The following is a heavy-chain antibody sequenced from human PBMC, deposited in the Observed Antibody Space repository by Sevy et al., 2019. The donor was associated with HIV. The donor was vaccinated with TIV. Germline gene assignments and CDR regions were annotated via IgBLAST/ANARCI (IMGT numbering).Heavy chain of an antibody. CDR2: ISSIGTII. D-gene: IGHD3-10*01. CDR1: GLNVSDYF. J-gene: IGHJ4*02. CDR3: AGDLASGSFFSLYFDY. Sequence: GGSLRLSCAASGLNVSDYFMSWIRQAPGKRPEWVSYISSIGTIIYYADSVKGPCTMSRDNAKNSVYVQMNSLRAVDRAIVYCAGDLASGSFFSLYFDYWGQGTLVTVCS. V-gene: IGHV3-11*04.